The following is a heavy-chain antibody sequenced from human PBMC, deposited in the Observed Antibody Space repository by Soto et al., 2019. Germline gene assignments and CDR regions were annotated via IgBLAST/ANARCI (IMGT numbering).Heavy chain of an antibody. D-gene: IGHD3-10*01. CDR2: ISSSSGYI. CDR3: ARYPRYGSGKGALAI. Sequence: EVQLVESGGGLVKPGGSLRLSCAASGFTFSSYSMNWVRQAPGKGLEWVSSISSSSGYIYYADSVKGRFTISRDNAKNSLYLKMNCLRAEDTAVYYCARYPRYGSGKGALAIWGQGTMVTVSS. J-gene: IGHJ3*02. CDR1: GFTFSSYS. V-gene: IGHV3-21*01.